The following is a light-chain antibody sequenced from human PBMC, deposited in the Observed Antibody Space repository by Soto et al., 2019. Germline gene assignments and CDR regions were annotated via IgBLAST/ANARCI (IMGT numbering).Light chain of an antibody. V-gene: IGLV2-14*03. CDR2: DVT. J-gene: IGLJ3*02. CDR3: SSFTTVNTFVV. Sequence: QYALTQPASVSGFPGQSITISCTGSRSDVGGYNYVSWYQQHPAKAPKMIIYDVTSRPSGVSYRFSGSKSGNTASLTISGLQAEDEADYYCSSFTTVNTFVVFGGGTKLTVL. CDR1: RSDVGGYNY.